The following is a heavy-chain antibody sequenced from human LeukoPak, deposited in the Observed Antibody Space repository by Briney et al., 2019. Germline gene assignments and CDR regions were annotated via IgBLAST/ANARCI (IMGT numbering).Heavy chain of an antibody. D-gene: IGHD3-3*01. Sequence: MSWVRQAPGKGLEWVANIKQDGSEKYYVDSVKGRFTISRDNAKNSLYLQMNSLRAEDTAVYYCARDQPRQGFWSGYYYMDVWGKGTTVTVSS. J-gene: IGHJ6*03. V-gene: IGHV3-7*01. CDR3: ARDQPRQGFWSGYYYMDV. CDR2: IKQDGSEK.